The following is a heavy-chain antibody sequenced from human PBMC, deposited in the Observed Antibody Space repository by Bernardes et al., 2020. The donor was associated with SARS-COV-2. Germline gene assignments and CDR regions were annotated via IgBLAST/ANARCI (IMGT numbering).Heavy chain of an antibody. V-gene: IGHV3-15*01. CDR3: TSTFYYDSSGDR. D-gene: IGHD3-22*01. CDR1: GFTFSGVW. J-gene: IGHJ4*02. Sequence: LSCAASGFTFSGVWMSWVRQAPGTGLEWLGRIKSKRAGGSADYAAPVEGRFTISRDDSKNTLYLQMSSLKTEDTAVYYCTSTFYYDSSGDRWGQGTLVTVSS. CDR2: IKSKRAGGSA.